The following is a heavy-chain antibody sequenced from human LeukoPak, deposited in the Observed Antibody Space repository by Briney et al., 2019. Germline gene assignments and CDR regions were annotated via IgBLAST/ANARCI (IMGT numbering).Heavy chain of an antibody. Sequence: SETLSLTCTVSGGSISSYYWSWIRQPPGKGLEWVGHIYYSGSTNYNPSLKSRVTISVDTSKNQFSLKLSSVTAADTAVYYCARLGTVDTAMVYYFDYWGQGTLVTVSS. D-gene: IGHD5-18*01. CDR1: GGSISSYY. CDR3: ARLGTVDTAMVYYFDY. CDR2: IYYSGST. J-gene: IGHJ4*02. V-gene: IGHV4-59*08.